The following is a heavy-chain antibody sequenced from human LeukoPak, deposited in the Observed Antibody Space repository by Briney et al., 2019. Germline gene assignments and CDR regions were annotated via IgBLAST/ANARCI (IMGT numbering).Heavy chain of an antibody. CDR1: GFTFSSYS. CDR3: ARTTADYYYMDV. J-gene: IGHJ6*03. V-gene: IGHV3-21*01. D-gene: IGHD1-1*01. CDR2: ISSSSSYI. Sequence: PGGSLRLSCAASGFTFSSYSMNWVRQAPGKGLEWVSSISSSSSYIYYADSVKGRFTISRDNAKNSLYLQMNSLRAEDTAVYYCARTTADYYYMDVWGKGTTVTVPS.